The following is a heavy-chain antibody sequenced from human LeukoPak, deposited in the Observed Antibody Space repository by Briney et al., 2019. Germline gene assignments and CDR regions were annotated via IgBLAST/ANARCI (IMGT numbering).Heavy chain of an antibody. CDR3: ARRSYYDSSAFDI. J-gene: IGHJ3*02. Sequence: GESLKISCKGSGYSFTSYWTGWVRQMPGKGLEWMGIIYPGDSDTRYSPSFQGQVTISADKSISTAYLQWSSLKASDTAMYYCARRSYYDSSAFDIWGQGTMVTVSS. CDR2: IYPGDSDT. CDR1: GYSFTSYW. D-gene: IGHD3-22*01. V-gene: IGHV5-51*01.